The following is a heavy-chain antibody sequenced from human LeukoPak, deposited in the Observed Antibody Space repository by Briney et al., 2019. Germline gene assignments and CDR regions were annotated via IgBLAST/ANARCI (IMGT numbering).Heavy chain of an antibody. Sequence: GRSLRLSCAASGLTFSSYGMHWVRQAPGKGLEWVAVISYDGSNKYYADSVKGRFTISRDNSKNTLYLQMNSLRAEDTAVYYCAKERRGVRTDYWGQGTLVTVSS. CDR3: AKERRGVRTDY. J-gene: IGHJ4*02. CDR2: ISYDGSNK. CDR1: GLTFSSYG. V-gene: IGHV3-30*18.